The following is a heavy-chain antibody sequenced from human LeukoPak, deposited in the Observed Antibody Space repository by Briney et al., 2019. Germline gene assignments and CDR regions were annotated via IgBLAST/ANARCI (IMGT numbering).Heavy chain of an antibody. J-gene: IGHJ4*02. V-gene: IGHV3-21*01. CDR1: GSTFSSYY. CDR3: AREGAAAGSGYYFDY. D-gene: IGHD6-13*01. Sequence: GGSLRLSCAASGSTFSSYYMNWVRQAPGKGLERVSSISSSSSNIYYADSVKGRFTISRDNAKNSLYLQMNSLRAEDTAVYYCAREGAAAGSGYYFDYWGQGTLVAVSS. CDR2: ISSSSSNI.